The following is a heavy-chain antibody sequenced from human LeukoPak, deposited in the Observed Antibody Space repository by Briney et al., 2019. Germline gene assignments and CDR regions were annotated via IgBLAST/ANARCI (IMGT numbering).Heavy chain of an antibody. Sequence: PSGTLSLTCGVSGGSITSTNWWSWVRQHPVQGLEWIGEISLRGRTNYNPSLNSRVTMSLDESKNQLSLNLTSVTAADTAIYYCSRESGPFCPFGYWGQGTLVTVPS. V-gene: IGHV4-4*02. CDR2: ISLRGRT. CDR1: GGSITSTNW. J-gene: IGHJ4*02. CDR3: SRESGPFCPFGY. D-gene: IGHD1-26*01.